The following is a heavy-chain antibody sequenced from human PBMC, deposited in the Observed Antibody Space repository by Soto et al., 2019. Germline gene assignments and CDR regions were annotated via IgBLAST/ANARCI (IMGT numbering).Heavy chain of an antibody. V-gene: IGHV1-69*13. CDR3: ARVAGRTRFAAFDI. CDR1: GGTFSSYA. Sequence: ASVKVSCKASGGTFSSYAISWVRQAPGQGLEWMGGIIPIFGTANYAQKFQGRVTITADESTSTAYMELSSLRSEDTAVYYCARVAGRTRFAAFDIWGQGTTVTVS. D-gene: IGHD3-16*01. CDR2: IIPIFGTA. J-gene: IGHJ3*02.